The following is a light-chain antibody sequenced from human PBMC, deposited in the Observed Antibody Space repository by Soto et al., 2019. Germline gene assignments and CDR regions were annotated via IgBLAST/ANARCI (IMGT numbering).Light chain of an antibody. CDR3: QQYNTYSPERT. V-gene: IGKV1-5*01. Sequence: DIQMTQSPSTLSAFLGDRVTMTCRASQSIGRWLAWYQQKPGKAPKLLIYDASSLESGVPSRFSGSGSGTEFTLTISSLQPDDFATYYCQQYNTYSPERTFGQGTKVDI. J-gene: IGKJ1*01. CDR1: QSIGRW. CDR2: DAS.